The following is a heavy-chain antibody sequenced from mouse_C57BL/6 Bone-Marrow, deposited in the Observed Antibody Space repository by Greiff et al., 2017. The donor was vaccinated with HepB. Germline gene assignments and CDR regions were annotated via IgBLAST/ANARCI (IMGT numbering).Heavy chain of an antibody. D-gene: IGHD2-4*01. CDR3: ARMSDYDVTWDYFDY. CDR1: GFSLSTSGMG. J-gene: IGHJ2*01. CDR2: IYWDDDK. V-gene: IGHV8-12*01. Sequence: QVTLKESGPGILQSSQTLSLTCSFSGFSLSTSGMGVSWIRQPSGKGLEWLAHIYWDDDKRYNPSLKSRLTISKDTSRNQVFLKITSVDTADTATYYCARMSDYDVTWDYFDYWGQGTTLTVSS.